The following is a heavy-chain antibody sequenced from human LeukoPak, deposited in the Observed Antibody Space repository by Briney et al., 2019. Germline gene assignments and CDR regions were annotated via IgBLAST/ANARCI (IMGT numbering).Heavy chain of an antibody. CDR2: ISSNGGST. CDR1: GFTFSSYA. Sequence: GGSLRLSCAASGFTFSSYAMHWVRQAPGKGLEYVSAISSNGGSTYYANSVKGRFTISRDNSKNTLYLQMGSLRAEDMAVYYCARDPWGEDPYCSSTSCLEGGVYFDYWGQGTLVTVSS. J-gene: IGHJ4*02. V-gene: IGHV3-64*01. CDR3: ARDPWGEDPYCSSTSCLEGGVYFDY. D-gene: IGHD2-2*01.